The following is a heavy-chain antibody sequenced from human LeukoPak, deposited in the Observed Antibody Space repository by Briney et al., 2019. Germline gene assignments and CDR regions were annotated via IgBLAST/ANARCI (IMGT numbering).Heavy chain of an antibody. CDR2: IYHSGST. J-gene: IGHJ5*02. CDR3: AREGYCSGGSCDNWFDP. Sequence: SETLSLTCAVSGVSINNDGYSWSWIRQPPGKGLEWIGYIYHSGSTYYNPSLKSRVTISVDRSKNQFSLNLSSVTAADTAVYYCAREGYCSGGSCDNWFDPWGQGTLVTVSS. V-gene: IGHV4-30-2*01. D-gene: IGHD2-15*01. CDR1: GVSINNDGYS.